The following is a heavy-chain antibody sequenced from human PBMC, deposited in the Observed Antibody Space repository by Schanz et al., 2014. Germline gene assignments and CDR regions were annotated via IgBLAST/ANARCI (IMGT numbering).Heavy chain of an antibody. CDR2: IYNSGKT. CDR3: ARVVLGGDAFDI. D-gene: IGHD3-10*01. Sequence: QVQLQESGPALVKPSETLSLTCTVSGGSISSEYWSWIRQPAGKGLEWIGRIYNSGKTNYNPSLESRVRMSVDTSKKQLSLKLRSVSAADTAVYYCARVVLGGDAFDIWGQGTMVTVSS. V-gene: IGHV4-4*07. J-gene: IGHJ3*02. CDR1: GGSISSEY.